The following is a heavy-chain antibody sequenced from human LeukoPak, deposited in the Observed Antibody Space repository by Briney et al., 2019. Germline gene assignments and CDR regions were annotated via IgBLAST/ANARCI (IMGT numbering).Heavy chain of an antibody. CDR1: GGSISGYY. CDR3: ASDHTPFDI. V-gene: IGHV4-4*07. Sequence: PSETLSLTCTVSGGSISGYYWSWIRQPAGKGLEWIGRIYTSGRTNYNPSLKSRVTMSVDTSKNQFSLKLTSVTAADTGVYYCASDHTPFDIWGQGTMVTVSS. CDR2: IYTSGRT. J-gene: IGHJ3*02.